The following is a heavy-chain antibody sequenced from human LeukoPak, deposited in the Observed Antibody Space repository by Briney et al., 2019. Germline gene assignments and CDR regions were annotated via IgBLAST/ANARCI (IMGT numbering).Heavy chain of an antibody. CDR3: ARVGYYDRAGDDY. D-gene: IGHD3-22*01. V-gene: IGHV4-34*01. CDR1: GGSFSGYY. Sequence: SETLSLTCAVYGGSFSGYYWSWIRQPPGKGLEWIGEINHSGSTNYNPSLKSRVTISVDTSKNQFSLKLSSVTAADTAVYYCARVGYYDRAGDDYWGQGTLVTVSS. CDR2: INHSGST. J-gene: IGHJ4*02.